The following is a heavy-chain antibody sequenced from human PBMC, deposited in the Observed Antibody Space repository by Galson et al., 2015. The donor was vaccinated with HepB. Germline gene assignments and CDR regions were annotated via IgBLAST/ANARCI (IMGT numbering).Heavy chain of an antibody. CDR2: ISGSGGSA. V-gene: IGHV3-23*01. CDR3: AKDVSTSAVWYFDL. J-gene: IGHJ2*01. Sequence: SLRLSCAASGFTFSSYSMSWVRQAPGKGLRWVSAISGSGGSAFSSDSVKGRFTISRDNSKSTLYLEMSSLRAEDTAVFYCAKDVSTSAVWYFDLWGRGTLVSVSS. CDR1: GFTFSSYS.